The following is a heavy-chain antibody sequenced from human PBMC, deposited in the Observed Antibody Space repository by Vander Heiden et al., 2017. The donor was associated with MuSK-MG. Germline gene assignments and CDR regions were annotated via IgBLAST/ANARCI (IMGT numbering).Heavy chain of an antibody. CDR2: IYYSGST. J-gene: IGHJ4*02. CDR3: ARQGSRGIAAAGTHDY. D-gene: IGHD6-13*01. Sequence: TLSLTCTVSGGSISSSRYYWGSIRQPPRQWRVWIGSIYYSGSTYYNPSLKSRVTISVDTSKNQFSLKLSSVTAADTAVYYCARQGSRGIAAAGTHDYWGQGTLVTVSS. CDR1: GGSISSSRYY. V-gene: IGHV4-39*01.